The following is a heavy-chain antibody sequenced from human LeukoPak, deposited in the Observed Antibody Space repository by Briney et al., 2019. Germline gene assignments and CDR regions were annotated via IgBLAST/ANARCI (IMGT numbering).Heavy chain of an antibody. CDR1: GLTFSKSA. V-gene: IGHV3-23*01. Sequence: GGSLRLSCAASGLTFSKSALTWVRQAPGKGLEWVSTITDVGDIFYTYSVRGRFTISRDNSKNTVYMQMDGLRAEDTAVYYCTRDRGGSPTDVFDYWGQGALVTVSS. CDR3: TRDRGGSPTDVFDY. CDR2: ITDVGDI. J-gene: IGHJ4*02. D-gene: IGHD2-15*01.